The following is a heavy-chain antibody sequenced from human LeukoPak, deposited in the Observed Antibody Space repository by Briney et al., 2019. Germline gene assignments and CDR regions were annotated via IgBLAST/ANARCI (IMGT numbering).Heavy chain of an antibody. Sequence: GGSLRLSCAASGFTFNRYSMNWVRQAPGKGLEWVSSISSSSSYIYYADSVKGRFTISRDNAKNSLSLQMNSLRAEDTAVYYCARDQQWLVSPHYPPYYYYYMDVWGKGTTVTVSS. D-gene: IGHD6-19*01. J-gene: IGHJ6*03. CDR1: GFTFNRYS. V-gene: IGHV3-21*01. CDR2: ISSSSSYI. CDR3: ARDQQWLVSPHYPPYYYYYMDV.